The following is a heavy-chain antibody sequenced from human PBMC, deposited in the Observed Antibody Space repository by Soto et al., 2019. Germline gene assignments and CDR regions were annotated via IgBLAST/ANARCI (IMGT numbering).Heavy chain of an antibody. V-gene: IGHV1-2*04. CDR1: GYTFTGYY. J-gene: IGHJ6*02. CDR2: INPNSGGT. CDR3: ARAEWELLRYYYYGMDV. Sequence: ASVKVSCKASGYTFTGYYMHWVRQAPGRGLEWMGWINPNSGGTNYAQKFQGWVTMTRDTSISTAYMELSRLRSDDTAVYYCARAEWELLRYYYYGMDVWGQGTTVTVSS. D-gene: IGHD1-26*01.